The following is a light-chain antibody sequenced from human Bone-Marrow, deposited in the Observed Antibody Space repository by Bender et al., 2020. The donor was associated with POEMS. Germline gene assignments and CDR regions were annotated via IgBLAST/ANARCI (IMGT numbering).Light chain of an antibody. J-gene: IGLJ1*01. CDR1: SSDITVYDF. CDR2: EVF. V-gene: IGLV2-23*02. CDR3: CSYVGSSTFYV. Sequence: QSALTQPAAVSGSPGQSITISCSGISSDITVYDFVSWYQQHPGKAPKLMIYEVFKRPSGVSNRFSGSKSGNMASLTISGLQAEDEADYYCCSYVGSSTFYVFGSGTKVTVL.